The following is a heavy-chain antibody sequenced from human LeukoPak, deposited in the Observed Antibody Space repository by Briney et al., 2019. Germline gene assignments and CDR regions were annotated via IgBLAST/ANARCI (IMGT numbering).Heavy chain of an antibody. Sequence: PGGSLRLSCAASGFTFSSMNWLRQAPGKGLEWVSSISSSSYIYYADSVKGRFTISRDNAKNSLYLQMNSLRAEDTAVYYCARDSIVVVPAAMGVYYYYGMDVWGKGTTVTVSS. CDR1: GFTFSS. D-gene: IGHD2-2*01. CDR2: ISSSSYI. J-gene: IGHJ6*04. V-gene: IGHV3-21*01. CDR3: ARDSIVVVPAAMGVYYYYGMDV.